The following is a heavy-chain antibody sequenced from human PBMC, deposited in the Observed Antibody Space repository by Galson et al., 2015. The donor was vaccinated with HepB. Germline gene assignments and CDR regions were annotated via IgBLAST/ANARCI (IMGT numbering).Heavy chain of an antibody. CDR1: GGTFSSYT. CDR2: IIPILGIA. CDR3: ARVRTNPADLDP. D-gene: IGHD1-14*01. Sequence: SVKVSCKASGGTFSSYTISWVRQAPGQGLEWMGRIIPILGIANYAQKFQGRVTITADKSTSTAYMELSSLRSEDTAVYYCARVRTNPADLDPWGQGSLVTVSS. J-gene: IGHJ5*02. V-gene: IGHV1-69*02.